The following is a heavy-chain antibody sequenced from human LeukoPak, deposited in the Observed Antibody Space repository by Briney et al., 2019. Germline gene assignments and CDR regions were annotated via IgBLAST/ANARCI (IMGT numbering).Heavy chain of an antibody. D-gene: IGHD2-21*01. CDR3: AREISGANNCGGDCYALVY. CDR1: RYTFTSYG. J-gene: IGHJ4*02. Sequence: ASVKVSCKASRYTFTSYGISWVRQAPGQGLEWMGWISAYNDNTNYAQELQGRVTMTTDTSTSTAYMELRSLRSDDTAVYYRAREISGANNCGGDCYALVYWGQGTLVTVSS. V-gene: IGHV1-18*01. CDR2: ISAYNDNT.